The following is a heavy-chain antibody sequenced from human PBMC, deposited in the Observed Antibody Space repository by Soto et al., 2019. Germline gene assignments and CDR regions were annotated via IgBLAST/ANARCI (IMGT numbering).Heavy chain of an antibody. Sequence: SEPQSLPCTVSCGSISSGDYYCSLISQHPGKGLEWIGYIYYSGSTYYNPSLKSRVTISVDTSKNQFSLKLSSVTAADTAVYYCARGWDPYYYYYGMDVCGQGTTVTVSS. V-gene: IGHV4-31*03. J-gene: IGHJ6*02. CDR2: IYYSGST. D-gene: IGHD1-26*01. CDR1: CGSISSGDYY. CDR3: ARGWDPYYYYYGMDV.